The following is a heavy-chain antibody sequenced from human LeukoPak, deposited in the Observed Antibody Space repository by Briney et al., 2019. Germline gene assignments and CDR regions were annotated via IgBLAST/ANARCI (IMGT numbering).Heavy chain of an antibody. V-gene: IGHV3-30*02. CDR3: ARAPHTMVRGVSLDAFDI. Sequence: GGSLRLSCAASGFTFSSYGMHWVRQAPGKGLEWVAFIRYDGSNKYYADSVKGRFTISRDNSKNTLYLQMNSLRAEDTAVYYCARAPHTMVRGVSLDAFDIWGQGTMVTVSS. D-gene: IGHD3-10*01. CDR2: IRYDGSNK. J-gene: IGHJ3*02. CDR1: GFTFSSYG.